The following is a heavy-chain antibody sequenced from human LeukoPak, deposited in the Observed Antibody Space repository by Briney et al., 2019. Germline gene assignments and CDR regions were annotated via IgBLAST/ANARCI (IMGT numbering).Heavy chain of an antibody. D-gene: IGHD3-3*01. Sequence: GGSLRLSCTVSGFTVSSDSMSWVRQAPGKGLEWVADISYDGSNKYYADSVKGRFTISRDNSKNTLYLQMNSLRAEDTAVYYCAKEGNYDFWSGYYDYWGQGTLVTVS. CDR2: ISYDGSNK. CDR3: AKEGNYDFWSGYYDY. J-gene: IGHJ4*02. V-gene: IGHV3-30*18. CDR1: GFTVSSDS.